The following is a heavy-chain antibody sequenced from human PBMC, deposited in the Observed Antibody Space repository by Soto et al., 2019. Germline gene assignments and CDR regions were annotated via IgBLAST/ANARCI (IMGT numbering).Heavy chain of an antibody. D-gene: IGHD3-10*01. CDR3: ARLHALNSYGSGSYYREFDP. V-gene: IGHV4-59*08. J-gene: IGHJ5*02. Sequence: QVQLQESGPGLVKPSETLSLTCTVSGGSISSYYWSWIRQPPGKGLEWIGYIYYSGSTNYNPSLKSRVTISVDTSTNQYSLKLSSVNAADTAVYYCARLHALNSYGSGSYYREFDPWGQGTLVTVSS. CDR1: GGSISSYY. CDR2: IYYSGST.